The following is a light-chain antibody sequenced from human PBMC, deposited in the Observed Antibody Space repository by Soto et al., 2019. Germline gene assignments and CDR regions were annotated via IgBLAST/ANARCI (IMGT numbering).Light chain of an antibody. V-gene: IGKV2-30*01. Sequence: DVVMTQSPLSLPVTLGQPASISCRSSQSLVYSDGNTYLNWFQQRPGQSSRRLIYKVSNRDSGVPDRVSGSGSGTDFALKISRVEAEDVGVYYCMQGTHWPPNTFGQGTKLEIK. CDR1: QSLVYSDGNTY. J-gene: IGKJ2*01. CDR2: KVS. CDR3: MQGTHWPPNT.